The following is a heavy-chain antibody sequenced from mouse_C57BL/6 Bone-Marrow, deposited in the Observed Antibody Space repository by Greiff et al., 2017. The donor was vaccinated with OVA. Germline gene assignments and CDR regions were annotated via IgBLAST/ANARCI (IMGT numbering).Heavy chain of an antibody. CDR2: INPNNGGT. D-gene: IGHD2-1*01. Sequence: EVQLQQSGPELVKPGASVKISCKASGYTFTDYYMNWVKQSHGKSLEWIGDINPNNGGTSYNQKFKGKATLTVDKCSSTAYMELRSLTSEDSAVYYCAIYYGNYYYAMDYWGQGTSVTVSS. CDR3: AIYYGNYYYAMDY. J-gene: IGHJ4*01. V-gene: IGHV1-26*01. CDR1: GYTFTDYY.